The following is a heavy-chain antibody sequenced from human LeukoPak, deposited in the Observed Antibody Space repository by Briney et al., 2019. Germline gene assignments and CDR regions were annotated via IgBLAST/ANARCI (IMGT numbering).Heavy chain of an antibody. J-gene: IGHJ5*02. D-gene: IGHD3-22*01. CDR3: ARVGAQNLYYYDSSGPWGYNWFDP. CDR1: GGSISSYY. CDR2: IYYSGST. V-gene: IGHV4-59*01. Sequence: SETLSLTCTVSGGSISSYYWSWIRQPPGKGLEWIGYIYYSGSTNYNPSLKSRVTISVDTSKNQFSLKLSSVTAADTAVYYCARVGAQNLYYYDSSGPWGYNWFDPWGQGTLVTVSS.